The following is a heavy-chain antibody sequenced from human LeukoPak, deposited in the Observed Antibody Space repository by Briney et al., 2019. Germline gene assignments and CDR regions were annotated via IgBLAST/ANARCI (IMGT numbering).Heavy chain of an antibody. D-gene: IGHD2-2*01. Sequence: GGSLRLSCAASGFTFSNYGMHWVRQAPGKGLEWVANIKQDGSEGYYVDSVKGRFTVSRDNAKSSLYLQLNSLRAEDTAVYYCATRSCSISACRASSYHCMDFWGKGTTVTVFS. CDR3: ATRSCSISACRASSYHCMDF. V-gene: IGHV3-7*01. CDR1: GFTFSNYG. CDR2: IKQDGSEG. J-gene: IGHJ6*03.